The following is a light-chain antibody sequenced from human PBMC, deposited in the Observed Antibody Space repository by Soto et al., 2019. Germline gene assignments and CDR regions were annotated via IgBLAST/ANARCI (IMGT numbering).Light chain of an antibody. V-gene: IGLV1-40*01. CDR1: TSNIGAGYD. CDR3: QSYDSSLTVM. Sequence: QSVLTQPPSVSGAPGQRVTISCTGSTSNIGAGYDVHWYQHLPGTAPKLLIYGNSNRPSGVPDRFSSSKSGTSASLAITGLQAEDEGDYFCQSYDSSLTVMFGGGTKLTVL. J-gene: IGLJ3*02. CDR2: GNS.